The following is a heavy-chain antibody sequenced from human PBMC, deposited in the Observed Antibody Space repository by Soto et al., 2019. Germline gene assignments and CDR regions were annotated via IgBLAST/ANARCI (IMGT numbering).Heavy chain of an antibody. J-gene: IGHJ5*02. CDR2: IYYSGPS. CDR3: ARLHCPSPNCVPLDP. Sequence: QLQLQESGPGLVKPSETLSLTCTVSGGSISDDTYYWGWIRQPPGKGLEWIGSIYYSGPSSYNPSLKSRVTRSVATSKKQLSLRLRSVTAADTAVYYCARLHCPSPNCVPLDPWGQGTLVSVSS. CDR1: GGSISDDTYY. D-gene: IGHD2-2*01. V-gene: IGHV4-39*01.